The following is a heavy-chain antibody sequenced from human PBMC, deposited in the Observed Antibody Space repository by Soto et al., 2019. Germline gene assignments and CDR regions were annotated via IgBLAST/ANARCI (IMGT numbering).Heavy chain of an antibody. Sequence: SETLSLTCTISGGSGRDYSWGWSRQPAGKGLEWIGRVYSDGSTKYNPSLQSRLTMSTDTARNQFSLKLTSVTAADAAIYYCAREGADGGPFWGQGTLVTVSS. CDR2: VYSDGST. J-gene: IGHJ4*02. CDR3: AREGADGGPF. V-gene: IGHV4-4*07. CDR1: GGSGRDYS. D-gene: IGHD3-16*01.